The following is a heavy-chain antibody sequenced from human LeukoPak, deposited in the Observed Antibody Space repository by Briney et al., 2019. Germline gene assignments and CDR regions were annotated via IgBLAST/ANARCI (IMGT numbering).Heavy chain of an antibody. Sequence: GGSLRLSCAASGFTFSSYAMSWVRQAPGKGLEWVSAISGSGGSTYYADSVKGRFTISRDNSKNTLYLQMNSLRAEDTAVYYCATLEVGATVRDYWGQGTLVTVSS. D-gene: IGHD1-26*01. CDR3: ATLEVGATVRDY. V-gene: IGHV3-23*01. J-gene: IGHJ4*02. CDR2: ISGSGGST. CDR1: GFTFSSYA.